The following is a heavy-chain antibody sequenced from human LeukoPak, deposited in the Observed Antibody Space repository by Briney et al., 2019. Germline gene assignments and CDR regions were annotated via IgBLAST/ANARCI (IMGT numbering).Heavy chain of an antibody. CDR3: ARDHVVVPGGYEAHYYGMDV. D-gene: IGHD2-2*01. J-gene: IGHJ6*02. Sequence: ASVKVSCKASGYTFTGHYMHWVRQAPGQGLEWMGWINPNNGGTDYAQKFQGRVTMTRDTSISTAHMELSRLRSDDTAVYYCARDHVVVPGGYEAHYYGMDVWGQGTTVTVSS. CDR2: INPNNGGT. V-gene: IGHV1-2*02. CDR1: GYTFTGHY.